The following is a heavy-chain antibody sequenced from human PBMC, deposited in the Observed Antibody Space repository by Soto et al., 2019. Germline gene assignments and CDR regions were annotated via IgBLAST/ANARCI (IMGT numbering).Heavy chain of an antibody. D-gene: IGHD6-13*01. CDR2: IYPGDSNT. CDR3: ARLGIAAAGIPYHYYGMDV. CDR1: GYRFTSYW. V-gene: IGHV5-51*01. J-gene: IGHJ6*02. Sequence: GESLKISCKVSGYRFTSYWIAWVRQMPGKGLEWMGIIYPGDSNTRYSPSFQGHVTISADKSISTAYLQWSSLKASDTAIYYCARLGIAAAGIPYHYYGMDVWGQGTTVTV.